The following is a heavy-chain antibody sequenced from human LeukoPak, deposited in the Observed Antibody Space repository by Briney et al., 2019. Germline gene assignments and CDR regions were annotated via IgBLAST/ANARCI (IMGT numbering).Heavy chain of an antibody. D-gene: IGHD1-26*01. CDR2: IKQDGSEK. J-gene: IGHJ5*02. CDR3: ARIPVGGDYNWFDP. Sequence: GGSLRLSCAASGFSFSNYWMTWVRQAPGKGLEWVAKIKQDGSEKYHVDSVKGRFTISRDNAKNSLYLQMNNLRAEDTAVYYCARIPVGGDYNWFDPWGQGTLVTVSS. V-gene: IGHV3-7*01. CDR1: GFSFSNYW.